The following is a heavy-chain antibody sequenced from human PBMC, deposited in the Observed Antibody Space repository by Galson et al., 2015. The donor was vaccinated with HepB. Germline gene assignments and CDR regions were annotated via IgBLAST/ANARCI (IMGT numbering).Heavy chain of an antibody. CDR1: GFISSSYA. D-gene: IGHD5-12*01. V-gene: IGHV3-23*01. Sequence: SLRLSCAASGFISSSYAMSWVRQAPGKGLEWVSVISGNDDKTYYADSVKGRFTISRDNSKNTLFLQMNSLRAEDTAVYYCAGLMDIVATIDYWGLGTLVTVSS. J-gene: IGHJ4*02. CDR2: ISGNDDKT. CDR3: AGLMDIVATIDY.